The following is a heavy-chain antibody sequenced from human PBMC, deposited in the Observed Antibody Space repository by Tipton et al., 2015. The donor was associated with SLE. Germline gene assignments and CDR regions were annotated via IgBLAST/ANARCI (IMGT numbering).Heavy chain of an antibody. Sequence: LRLSCTVSGGSVSSGSYSWSWIRQPPGKGLEWIAYIYYSGSTNYNPSLKSRVTISIDTSKNQFSLKLSSVTAADTAVYYCATAGGSGSNDAFDIWGQGTMVPVSS. V-gene: IGHV4-61*01. CDR3: ATAGGSGSNDAFDI. D-gene: IGHD3-10*01. CDR1: GGSVSSGSYS. J-gene: IGHJ3*02. CDR2: IYYSGST.